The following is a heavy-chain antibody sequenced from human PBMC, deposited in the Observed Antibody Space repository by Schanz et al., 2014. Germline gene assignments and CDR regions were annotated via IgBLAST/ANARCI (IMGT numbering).Heavy chain of an antibody. D-gene: IGHD2-15*01. CDR1: GFIFSNYG. J-gene: IGHJ6*02. V-gene: IGHV3-33*03. CDR3: AKGMGYCSGGTCYDYYYYGLDV. Sequence: QVQLVESGGGVVQPGGSLRLSCAASGFIFSNYGMHWGRQAPGKGLEWGAVIWSDGSGKYYADSVKGRFTISRDRPKNTLYLQMNSLSADDTAVFYCAKGMGYCSGGTCYDYYYYGLDVWGQGTTVTVSS. CDR2: IWSDGSGK.